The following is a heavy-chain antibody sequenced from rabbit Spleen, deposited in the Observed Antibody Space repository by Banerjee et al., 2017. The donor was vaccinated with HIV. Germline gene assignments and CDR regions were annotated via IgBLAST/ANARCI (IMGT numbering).Heavy chain of an antibody. J-gene: IGHJ4*01. CDR3: ARGSAAMTMVITGYYLSL. CDR1: GFTISSSYW. V-gene: IGHV1S45*01. D-gene: IGHD2-1*01. CDR2: INSGSSGST. Sequence: QEQLVESGGGLVQPEGSLTLTCTASGFTISSSYWMCWVRQAPGKGLEWIGCINSGSSGSTYYASWARGRFTISKTSSTTVTLQMTSLTAADTATYFCARGSAAMTMVITGYYLSLWGQGTLVTVS.